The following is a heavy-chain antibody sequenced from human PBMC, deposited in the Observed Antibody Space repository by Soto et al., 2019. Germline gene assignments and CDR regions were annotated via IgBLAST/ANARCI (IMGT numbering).Heavy chain of an antibody. J-gene: IGHJ5*02. CDR3: AKDRSIEAAGGVNWFDP. D-gene: IGHD6-13*01. V-gene: IGHV3-30*18. CDR2: ISYDGSNK. Sequence: GGSLRLSCAASGFTFSSYGMHWVRQAPGKGLEWVAVISYDGSNKYYADSVKGRFTISRDNSKNTLYLQMSSLRAEDTAVYYCAKDRSIEAAGGVNWFDPWGQGTLVTVYS. CDR1: GFTFSSYG.